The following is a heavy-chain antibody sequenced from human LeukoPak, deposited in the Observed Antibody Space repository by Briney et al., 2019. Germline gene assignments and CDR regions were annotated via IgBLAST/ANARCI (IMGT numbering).Heavy chain of an antibody. D-gene: IGHD3-22*01. V-gene: IGHV4-39*07. CDR1: GGSISSSSYY. CDR3: AREILYDSTGYYL. Sequence: PSETLSLTCTVSGGSISSSSYYWGWIRQPPGKGLEWIGSIHYSGSTNYNPSLKSRVTISVDTSKNQFSLNLRSVTAADTAVYYCAREILYDSTGYYLWGQGTLVTVSS. J-gene: IGHJ4*02. CDR2: IHYSGST.